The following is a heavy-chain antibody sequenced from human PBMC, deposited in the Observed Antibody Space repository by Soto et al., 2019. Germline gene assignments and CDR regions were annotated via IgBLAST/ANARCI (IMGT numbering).Heavy chain of an antibody. Sequence: SQTLSLTCAISGDSVSSNSAAWNWIRQSPSRGLEWLGRTYYRSKWYNGYAVSVKSRITINPDTSKNQFSLQLNSVTPEDTAVYYCARAGLLRFGELLPDFVYWDQGTLVTVSS. CDR3: ARAGLLRFGELLPDFVY. V-gene: IGHV6-1*01. CDR1: GDSVSSNSAA. CDR2: TYYRSKWYN. J-gene: IGHJ4*02. D-gene: IGHD3-10*01.